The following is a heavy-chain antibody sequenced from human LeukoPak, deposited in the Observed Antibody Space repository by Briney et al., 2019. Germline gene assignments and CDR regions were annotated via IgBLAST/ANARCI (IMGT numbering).Heavy chain of an antibody. J-gene: IGHJ6*03. D-gene: IGHD3-9*01. CDR3: ATRKGSRYFDWLPKSSYYYYYMDV. CDR1: GYTFTSYD. V-gene: IGHV1-8*01. Sequence: ASVKVSCKASGYTFTSYDINWVRQATGQGLEWMGWMNPNSGNTGYAQKFQGRVTMTRNTSISTAYMELSSLRSEDTAVYYCATRKGSRYFDWLPKSSYYYYYMDVWGKGTTVTVSS. CDR2: MNPNSGNT.